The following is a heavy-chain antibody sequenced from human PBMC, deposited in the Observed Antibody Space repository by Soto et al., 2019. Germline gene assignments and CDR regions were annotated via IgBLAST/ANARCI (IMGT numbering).Heavy chain of an antibody. CDR1: GGSISIGGYY. CDR3: ARSVRTRGPHCDY. J-gene: IGHJ4*02. CDR2: IYYSGST. V-gene: IGHV4-31*03. Sequence: QVQLQESGPGLVKPSQTLSLTCTVSGGSISIGGYYWRWIRQHPGKGLEWIGYIYYSGSTYYNPSLKSRVTISVDTSKNQFSLKLSSVTAADTAVYYCARSVRTRGPHCDYWGKGTLVTVSS. D-gene: IGHD1-1*01.